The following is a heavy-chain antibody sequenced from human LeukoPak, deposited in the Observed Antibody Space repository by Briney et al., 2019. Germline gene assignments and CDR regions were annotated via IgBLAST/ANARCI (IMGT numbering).Heavy chain of an antibody. V-gene: IGHV3-21*04. CDR2: ISTSSSYI. CDR1: GFTFSSYS. CDR3: ATRGATQPPY. Sequence: GGSLRLSCAASGFTFSSYSMNWVRQAPGKGLEWVSFISTSSSYIYYADSLKGRFTISRDNAKKSLYLQMSSLRAEDTAVYYCATRGATQPPYWGQGTLVTVSS. J-gene: IGHJ4*02. D-gene: IGHD1-26*01.